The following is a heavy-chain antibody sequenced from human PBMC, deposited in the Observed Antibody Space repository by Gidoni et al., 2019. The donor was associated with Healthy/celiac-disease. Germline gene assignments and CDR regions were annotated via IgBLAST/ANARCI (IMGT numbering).Heavy chain of an antibody. V-gene: IGHV1-69*01. CDR1: GGPFSSYA. Sequence: QVQLVQSGAEVKKPGSSVKVSCKASGGPFSSYAISWVRQAPGQGLEWMGGIIPIFGTANYAQKFQGRVTITADESTSTAYMELSSLRSEDTAGYYCARASWGGAYQPLPTFYDSSGYRPAGGMDVWGQGTTVTVSS. J-gene: IGHJ6*02. D-gene: IGHD3-22*01. CDR2: IIPIFGTA. CDR3: ARASWGGAYQPLPTFYDSSGYRPAGGMDV.